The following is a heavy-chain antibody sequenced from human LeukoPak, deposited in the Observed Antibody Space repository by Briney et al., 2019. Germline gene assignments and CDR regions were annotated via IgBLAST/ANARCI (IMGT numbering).Heavy chain of an antibody. CDR3: AKDRCSSTSCYMYYYYGMDV. V-gene: IGHV3-48*01. D-gene: IGHD2-2*02. CDR1: GFTFSSYS. CDR2: ISSSSSTI. Sequence: PGGSLRLSCAASGFTFSSYSMNWVRQAPGKGLEWVSYISSSSSTIYYADSVKGRFTISRDNSKNTLYLQMNSLRAEDTAVYYCAKDRCSSTSCYMYYYYGMDVWGQGTTVTVSS. J-gene: IGHJ6*02.